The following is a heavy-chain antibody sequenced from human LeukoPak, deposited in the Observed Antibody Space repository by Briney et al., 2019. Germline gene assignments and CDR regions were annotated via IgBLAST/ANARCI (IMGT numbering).Heavy chain of an antibody. V-gene: IGHV3-23*01. D-gene: IGHD2-15*01. Sequence: GGFLRLSCAASGFTFSSYAMSWVRQAPGKGLEWVSAISGSGGSTYYADSVKGRFTISRDNSKNTLYLQMNSLRAEDTAVYYCAKDRAAPYYYYGMDVWGQGTTVTVSS. CDR2: ISGSGGST. CDR3: AKDRAAPYYYYGMDV. CDR1: GFTFSSYA. J-gene: IGHJ6*02.